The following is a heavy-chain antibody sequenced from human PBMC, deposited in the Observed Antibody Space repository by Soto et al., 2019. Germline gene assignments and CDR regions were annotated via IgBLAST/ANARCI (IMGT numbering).Heavy chain of an antibody. V-gene: IGHV3-30-3*01. CDR2: ILYDGSNQ. Sequence: QVQLVESGGGVVQPGRSLRLSCVASGFTFSRYDMHWVRQAPGKGLEWVAVILYDGSNQYYADSVKGRFTISRDNSKNTLYLQMNSLRAEDRAVYYCARQPVGGPFDYWGQGTLVTVST. D-gene: IGHD6-19*01. CDR1: GFTFSRYD. CDR3: ARQPVGGPFDY. J-gene: IGHJ4*02.